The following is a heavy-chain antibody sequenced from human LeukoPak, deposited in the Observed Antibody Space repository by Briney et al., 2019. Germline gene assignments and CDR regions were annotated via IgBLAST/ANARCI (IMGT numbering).Heavy chain of an antibody. CDR1: GFTFSSYA. Sequence: TGGSLRLSCAASGFTFSSYAMSWVRQAPGKGLEWVSAISGSEGNTHYADSVKGRFTISRDNSKNTLYLQMNSLRAEDTAVYYCAKDRYCSSTSCYMADYWGQGTLVTVSS. D-gene: IGHD2-2*02. CDR3: AKDRYCSSTSCYMADY. CDR2: ISGSEGNT. V-gene: IGHV3-23*01. J-gene: IGHJ4*02.